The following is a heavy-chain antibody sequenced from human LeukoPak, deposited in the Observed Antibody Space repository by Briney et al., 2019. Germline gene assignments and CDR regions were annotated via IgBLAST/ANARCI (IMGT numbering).Heavy chain of an antibody. CDR3: ARAYDILTGPVYYYYGMDV. CDR2: IRSSSSYI. J-gene: IGHJ6*02. D-gene: IGHD3-9*01. CDR1: GFTFSSYS. V-gene: IGHV3-21*01. Sequence: GGSLRLSCAASGFTFSSYSMNWVRQAPGKGLEWVSSIRSSSSYIYYADSVKGRFTISRDNAKNSLYLQMNSLRAEDTAVYYCARAYDILTGPVYYYYGMDVWGQGTTVTVSS.